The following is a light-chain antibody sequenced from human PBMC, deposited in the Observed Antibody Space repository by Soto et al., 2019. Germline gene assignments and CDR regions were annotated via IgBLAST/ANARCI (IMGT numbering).Light chain of an antibody. CDR3: QQYNSYST. Sequence: DIQMTQSPSTLSASVGDRVTITCRASQSISSWLAWYQQKPGKAPKLLIYKASSLESGVPSRFSGSGSGTEFTLTISSLQPDDVATYYYQQYNSYSTFGQGTKVESK. CDR2: KAS. V-gene: IGKV1-5*03. J-gene: IGKJ1*01. CDR1: QSISSW.